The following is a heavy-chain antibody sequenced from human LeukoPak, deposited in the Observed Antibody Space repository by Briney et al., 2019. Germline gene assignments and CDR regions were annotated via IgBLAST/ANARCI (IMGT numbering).Heavy chain of an antibody. V-gene: IGHV3-7*03. CDR1: GFTFTSHW. CDR3: ARDRSTTVSNTLGYFDY. Sequence: GGSLRLSCAASGFTFTSHWMSWVRQAPGKGLEWVANIKQDGSEEYYVDSVKGRFTFSRDNAKNSLYLQMNSLRAEDTAVYYCARDRSTTVSNTLGYFDYWGQGTLVTVSS. J-gene: IGHJ4*02. D-gene: IGHD2/OR15-2a*01. CDR2: IKQDGSEE.